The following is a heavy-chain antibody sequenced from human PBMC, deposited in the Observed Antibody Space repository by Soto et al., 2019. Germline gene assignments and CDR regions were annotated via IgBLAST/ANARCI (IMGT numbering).Heavy chain of an antibody. CDR1: GFIFSNFD. D-gene: IGHD3-10*01. J-gene: IGHJ5*02. Sequence: GALRLSCGASGFIFSNFDMHWVRQTTERGLEWVSGIGFAGDTNYSGSVKGRFTISRENAKNSLFLQMNSLRVGDTAVYYCVRGLPGGFDPWGQGTLVTVSS. CDR3: VRGLPGGFDP. CDR2: IGFAGDT. V-gene: IGHV3-13*01.